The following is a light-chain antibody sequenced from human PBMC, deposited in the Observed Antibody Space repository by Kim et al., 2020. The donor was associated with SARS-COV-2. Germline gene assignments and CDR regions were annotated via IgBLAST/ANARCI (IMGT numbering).Light chain of an antibody. CDR3: QQYNNWPPVYA. CDR2: GAS. Sequence: EIVMTQSPATLSLSPGERATLSCRASQSVSSNLAWYQQKPGQAPRLLIYGASTRATGIPARFSGSGSGTECTLTISSLQSEDFAVYYCQQYNNWPPVYAFGQGTKLEI. J-gene: IGKJ2*01. V-gene: IGKV3-15*01. CDR1: QSVSSN.